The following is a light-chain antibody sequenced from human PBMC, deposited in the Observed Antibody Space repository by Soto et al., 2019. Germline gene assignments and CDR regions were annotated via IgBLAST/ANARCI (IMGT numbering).Light chain of an antibody. CDR2: GAS. CDR3: QQYGNSLLT. V-gene: IGKV3-20*01. Sequence: EIVLTQSPGTLSLSPGESATLSCRASQSVNSKYLAWYQQKPGQAPRLLIYGASRRATGIPDRFSGSESGTDFTLTITRLEPEDFGVYYCQQYGNSLLTFGRGTKVEIK. J-gene: IGKJ4*01. CDR1: QSVNSKY.